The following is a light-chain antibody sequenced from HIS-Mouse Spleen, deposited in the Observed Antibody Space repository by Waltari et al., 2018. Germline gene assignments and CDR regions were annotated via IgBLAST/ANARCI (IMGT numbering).Light chain of an antibody. CDR3: YSTDSSGNHRV. V-gene: IGLV3-10*01. J-gene: IGLJ2*01. Sequence: SYELTQPPSVSVSPGQTASITCSGDALPAQYAYGYQQKSGQAPVLVIYEDSKRHSGIPDRCSGSSSGTMATLTISGAQVEDEADYYCYSTDSSGNHRVFGGGTKLTVL. CDR1: ALPAQY. CDR2: EDS.